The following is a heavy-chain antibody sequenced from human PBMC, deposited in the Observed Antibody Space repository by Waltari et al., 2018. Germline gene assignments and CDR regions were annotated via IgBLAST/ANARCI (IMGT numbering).Heavy chain of an antibody. CDR2: SNSDGRST. J-gene: IGHJ6*02. Sequence: EVQLVESGGGLVQPGGSLRLSCAASGFTFSSYWMHWVRQAPGKGLVWVSRSNSDGRSTSYADSVKGRFTISRDNAKNTLYRQMNSLRAEDTAVYYCARVTVATRYYYYGMDVWGQGTTVTVSS. V-gene: IGHV3-74*01. CDR1: GFTFSSYW. CDR3: ARVTVATRYYYYGMDV. D-gene: IGHD5-12*01.